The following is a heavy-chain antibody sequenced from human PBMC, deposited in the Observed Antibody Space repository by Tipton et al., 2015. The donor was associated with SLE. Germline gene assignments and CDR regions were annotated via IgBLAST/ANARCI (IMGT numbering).Heavy chain of an antibody. D-gene: IGHD6-13*01. J-gene: IGHJ4*02. V-gene: IGHV4-30-2*01. CDR2: IYRSGST. CDR3: ARGGYSSSSPDY. CDR1: GGSISSGGYS. Sequence: TLSLTCAVSGGSISSGGYSWSWVRQPPGKGLEWFGYIYRSGSTYYNPSLKSRDTISVDRSKNQFSLKLSSVTAADTAVYYCARGGYSSSSPDYWGQGTLVTISS.